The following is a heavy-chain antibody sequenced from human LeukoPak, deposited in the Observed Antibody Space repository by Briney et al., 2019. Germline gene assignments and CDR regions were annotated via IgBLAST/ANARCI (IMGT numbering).Heavy chain of an antibody. D-gene: IGHD3-3*01. CDR2: ISRTASSI. CDR3: ARGRYYEEGVGFNYYYYGMDV. J-gene: IGHJ6*02. CDR1: GFTFSSYE. Sequence: GGSLRLSCAASGFTFSSYELNWVRRAPGKGLEWVSYISRTASSIYYADAVKGRFTISRDNAKNSLYLQMNSLRAEDTAVYYCARGRYYEEGVGFNYYYYGMDVWGQGTTVTVSS. V-gene: IGHV3-48*03.